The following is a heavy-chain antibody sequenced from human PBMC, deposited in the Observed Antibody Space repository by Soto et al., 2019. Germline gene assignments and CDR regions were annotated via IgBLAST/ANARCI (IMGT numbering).Heavy chain of an antibody. Sequence: SETLSLTCTVSGGSISSSSYYWGWIRQPPGKGLEWIGSIYYSGSTYYNPSLKGRVTISVDTSKNQFSLKLSSVTAADTAVYYCARLWIANFIDAFDIWGQGTMVTGSS. CDR2: IYYSGST. D-gene: IGHD5-12*01. CDR3: ARLWIANFIDAFDI. V-gene: IGHV4-39*01. J-gene: IGHJ3*02. CDR1: GGSISSSSYY.